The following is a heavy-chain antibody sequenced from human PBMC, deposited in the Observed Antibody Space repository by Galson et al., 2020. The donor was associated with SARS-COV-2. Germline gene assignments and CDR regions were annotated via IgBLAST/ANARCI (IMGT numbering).Heavy chain of an antibody. D-gene: IGHD5-12*01. CDR1: GFIFGDYA. CDR2: IRSKAYGGTT. CDR3: TRDERWLQFTDYYYGMDV. V-gene: IGHV3-49*04. J-gene: IGHJ6*02. Sequence: GGSLRLSCTASGFIFGDYAMSWVRQAPGKGLEWVGFIRSKAYGGTTEYAASVKGRFTISRDDSKSIAYLQMNSLKTEDTAVYYCTRDERWLQFTDYYYGMDVWGQGTTVTVSS.